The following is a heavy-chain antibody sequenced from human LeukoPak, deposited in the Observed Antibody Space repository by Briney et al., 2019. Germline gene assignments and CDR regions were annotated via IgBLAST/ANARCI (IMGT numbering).Heavy chain of an antibody. CDR2: INWNSLNI. J-gene: IGHJ4*02. CDR3: ATQNY. Sequence: PGGSLRLSCAASGIIFEDYTMHWVRQAPGKGLEWLSGINWNSLNIGYVDSVKGRFTISRDNAKKSLYLQMNSLRAEDTALYYCATQNYWGQGTQVTVSS. V-gene: IGHV3-9*01. CDR1: GIIFEDYT.